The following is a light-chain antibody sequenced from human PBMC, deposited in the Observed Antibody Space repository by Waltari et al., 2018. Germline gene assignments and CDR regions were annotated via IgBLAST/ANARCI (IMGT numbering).Light chain of an antibody. J-gene: IGLJ1*01. CDR3: SSYSSSSTLYV. CDR1: ITDVGGYDS. CDR2: DVI. V-gene: IGLV2-14*03. Sequence: QSALTQPASVSGSPVQSLTILCAGTITDVGGYDSISWSQQHTGKAPELIIYDVINRPSGVSDRFSGSKSGNTASLTISGLQADDEADYYCSSYSSSSTLYVFGTGTKVTV.